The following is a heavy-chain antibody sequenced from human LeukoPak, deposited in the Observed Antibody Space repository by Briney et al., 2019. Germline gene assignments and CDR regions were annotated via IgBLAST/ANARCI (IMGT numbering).Heavy chain of an antibody. CDR2: ISSSGSTI. CDR1: GLTFSSYE. J-gene: IGHJ4*02. D-gene: IGHD3-16*01. CDR3: ARDPPGGVLDY. Sequence: GGSLRLSCAASGLTFSSYEMNWVRQAPGKGLEWVSYISSSGSTIYYADSVKGRFTISRDNAKNSLYLQMNSLRAEYTAVYYCARDPPGGVLDYWGQGTLVTVSS. V-gene: IGHV3-48*03.